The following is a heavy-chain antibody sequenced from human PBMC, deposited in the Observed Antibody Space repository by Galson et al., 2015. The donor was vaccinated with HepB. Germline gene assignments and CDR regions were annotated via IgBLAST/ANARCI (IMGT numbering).Heavy chain of an antibody. CDR1: GFTFSTYG. J-gene: IGHJ2*01. Sequence: SLRLSCAASGFTFSTYGMHWVRQAPGKGLEWVAVISYDGSNKYYADSVKGRFTISRDNSKNTLYLQMNSLRAEDTAVYYCAKTAAAGTTWYFDLWGRGTLVTVSS. D-gene: IGHD6-13*01. CDR3: AKTAAAGTTWYFDL. V-gene: IGHV3-30*18. CDR2: ISYDGSNK.